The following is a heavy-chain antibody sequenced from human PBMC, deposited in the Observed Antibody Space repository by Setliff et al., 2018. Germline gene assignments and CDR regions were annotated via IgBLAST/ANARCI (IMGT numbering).Heavy chain of an antibody. CDR3: ATLSKDLNY. Sequence: GSLRLSCVSSGFTFGSYAMSWVRQTPGKGLEWVSTISGSSVDTYYADSVKGRFDISRDSSKNTVYLQMNSLTAEDTAMYYCATLSKDLNYWGQGTLVTVSS. CDR2: ISGSSVDT. J-gene: IGHJ4*02. V-gene: IGHV3-23*01. CDR1: GFTFGSYA. D-gene: IGHD3-3*01.